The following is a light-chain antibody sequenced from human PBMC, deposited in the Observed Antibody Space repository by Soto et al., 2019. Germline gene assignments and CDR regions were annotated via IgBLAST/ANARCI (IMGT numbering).Light chain of an antibody. CDR2: VKSDGSH. CDR1: SGHSNYA. J-gene: IGLJ2*01. Sequence: QLVLTQSPSASASLGASVRLTCTLSSGHSNYAIAWHQQQPEKGPRCLMKVKSDGSHNKEDGIPDRFSGSSSGAERYLSISSLQSEDEADYYCQAWDTDTVIFGGGTKLTVL. V-gene: IGLV4-69*01. CDR3: QAWDTDTVI.